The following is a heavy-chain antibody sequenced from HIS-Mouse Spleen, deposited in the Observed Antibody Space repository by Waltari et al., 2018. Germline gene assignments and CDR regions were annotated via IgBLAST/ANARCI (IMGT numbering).Heavy chain of an antibody. CDR1: GSPFGGYA. Sequence: EVQLLESGGGLVQPGGSLGLSVAAFGSPFGGYALAWARQAPGKGLEWVSAISGSGGSTYYADSVKGRFTISRDNSKNTLYLQMNSLRAEDTAVYYCAKDKYSSGWFSNWFDPWGQGTLVTVSS. V-gene: IGHV3-23*01. J-gene: IGHJ5*02. D-gene: IGHD6-19*01. CDR2: ISGSGGST. CDR3: AKDKYSSGWFSNWFDP.